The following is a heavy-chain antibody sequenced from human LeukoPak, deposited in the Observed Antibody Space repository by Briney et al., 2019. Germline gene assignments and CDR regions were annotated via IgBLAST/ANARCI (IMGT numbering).Heavy chain of an antibody. CDR1: GFTFSSYG. J-gene: IGHJ4*02. CDR3: AKDQVPHDYGDYGNFDY. V-gene: IGHV3-30*18. Sequence: GGSLRLSCAASGFTFSSYGMHWVRQAPGKGLEWVAVISYDGSNKYYADSVKGRFTISRDNSKNTLYLQMSSLRAEDTAVYYCAKDQVPHDYGDYGNFDYWGQGTLVTVSS. CDR2: ISYDGSNK. D-gene: IGHD4-17*01.